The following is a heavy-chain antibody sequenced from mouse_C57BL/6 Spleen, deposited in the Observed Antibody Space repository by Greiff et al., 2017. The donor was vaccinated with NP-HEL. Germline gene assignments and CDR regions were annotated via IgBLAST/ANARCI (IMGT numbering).Heavy chain of an antibody. CDR3: ARSERDYFDY. J-gene: IGHJ2*01. Sequence: VQLQQSGAELVRPGTSVKMSCKASGYTFTNYWIGWAKQRPGHGLEWIGDIYPGGGYTNYNEKFKGKATLTADKSSSTAYMQFSSLTSEDSAIYYCARSERDYFDYWGQGTTLTVSS. V-gene: IGHV1-63*01. CDR1: GYTFTNYW. CDR2: IYPGGGYT.